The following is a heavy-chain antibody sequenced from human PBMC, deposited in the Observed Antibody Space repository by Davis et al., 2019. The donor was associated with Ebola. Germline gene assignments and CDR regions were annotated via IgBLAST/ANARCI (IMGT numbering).Heavy chain of an antibody. CDR1: GVSFSDSY. J-gene: IGHJ4*02. D-gene: IGHD4-17*01. CDR3: VTYGAAHIFNH. CDR2: INHSGGT. Sequence: PSETLSLTCSVYGVSFSDSYYSWIRQPPGEGLEWIGEINHSGGTNYNPSLKSRLAMSVDTSKHHFSLTLSSVTAADTAVYYCVTYGAAHIFNHWGQGTLVTVSS. V-gene: IGHV4-34*01.